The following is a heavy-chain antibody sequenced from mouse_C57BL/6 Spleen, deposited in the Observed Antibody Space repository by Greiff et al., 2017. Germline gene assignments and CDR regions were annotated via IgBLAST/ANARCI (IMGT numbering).Heavy chain of an antibody. CDR1: GYTFTDYY. CDR2: INPNNGGT. V-gene: IGHV1-26*01. Sequence: EVQLQQSGPELVKPGASVKISCKASGYTFTDYYMNWVKQSHGKSLEWIGDINPNNGGTSYNQKFKGKATLTVDKSSSTAYMELRSLTSEDSAVYYCARNPDGYWGQGTTLTVSS. CDR3: ARNPDGY. D-gene: IGHD2-3*01. J-gene: IGHJ2*01.